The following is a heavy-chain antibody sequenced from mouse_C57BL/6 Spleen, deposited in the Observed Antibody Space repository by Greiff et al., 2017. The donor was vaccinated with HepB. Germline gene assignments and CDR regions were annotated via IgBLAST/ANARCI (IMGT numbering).Heavy chain of an antibody. CDR3: ARRYYSNYVGFAY. CDR1: GYTFTSYW. V-gene: IGHV1-64*01. D-gene: IGHD2-5*01. J-gene: IGHJ3*01. CDR2: IHPNSGST. Sequence: QVQLKQPGAELVKPGASVKLSCKASGYTFTSYWMHWVKQRPGQGLEWIGMIHPNSGSTNYNEKFKSKATLTVDKSSSTAYMQLSSLTSEDSAVYYCARRYYSNYVGFAYWGQGTLVTVSA.